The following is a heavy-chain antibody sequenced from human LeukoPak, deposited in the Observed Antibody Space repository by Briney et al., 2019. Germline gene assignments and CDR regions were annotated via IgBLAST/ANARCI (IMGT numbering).Heavy chain of an antibody. V-gene: IGHV4-39*07. CDR1: GGSMNINNYY. CDR2: VYYNGPT. D-gene: IGHD3-10*01. CDR3: TRVGERETGGRLFDY. Sequence: TSETLSLTCTVSGGSMNINNYYWAWIRQSPGKGLEWIVSVYYNGPTYYNPSLRSRITISRDTSRNQVSLRLSSVTAADTAVYYCTRVGERETGGRLFDYWGQGSLVIVSS. J-gene: IGHJ4*02.